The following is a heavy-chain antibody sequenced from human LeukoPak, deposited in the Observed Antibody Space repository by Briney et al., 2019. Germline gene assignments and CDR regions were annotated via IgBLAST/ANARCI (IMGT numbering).Heavy chain of an antibody. CDR2: IIPILGIA. V-gene: IGHV1-69*04. CDR3: ARDRDRIAVAGTGEDY. J-gene: IGHJ4*02. D-gene: IGHD6-19*01. Sequence: GASVKVSCKASGGTFSSYAISWVRQAPGQGLEWMGRIIPILGIANYAQKFQGRVTITADKTTSTAYMELSSLRSEDTAVYYCARDRDRIAVAGTGEDYWGQGTLVTVSS. CDR1: GGTFSSYA.